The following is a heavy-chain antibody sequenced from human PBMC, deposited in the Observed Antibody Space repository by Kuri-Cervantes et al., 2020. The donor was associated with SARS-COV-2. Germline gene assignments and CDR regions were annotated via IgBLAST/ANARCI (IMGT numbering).Heavy chain of an antibody. J-gene: IGHJ4*02. D-gene: IGHD2-2*02. CDR3: ARDLGYCSSTSCYTEYYFDY. CDR2: IYYSGST. CDR1: GGSISSYY. V-gene: IGHV4-59*12. Sequence: SETLSLTCTVSGGSISSYYWSWIRQPPGKGLEWIGYIYYSGSTNYNPSLKSRVTISVDTSKNQFSLQLNSVTPEDTAVYYCARDLGYCSSTSCYTEYYFDYWGQGTLVTVSS.